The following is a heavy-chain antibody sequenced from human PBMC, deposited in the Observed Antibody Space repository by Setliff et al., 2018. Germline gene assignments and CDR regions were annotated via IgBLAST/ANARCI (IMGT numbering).Heavy chain of an antibody. J-gene: IGHJ4*02. CDR2: IYTSGST. V-gene: IGHV4-4*07. D-gene: IGHD3-10*01. CDR1: GGSISSYY. CDR3: ARGIITMVRGVITFSYYFDY. Sequence: SETLFLTCTVSGGSISSYYWSWIRQPAGKGLEWIGRIYTSGSTNYNPSLKSRVTMSVDTSKNQFSLKLSSVTAADTAVYYCARGIITMVRGVITFSYYFDYWGQGTLVTVSS.